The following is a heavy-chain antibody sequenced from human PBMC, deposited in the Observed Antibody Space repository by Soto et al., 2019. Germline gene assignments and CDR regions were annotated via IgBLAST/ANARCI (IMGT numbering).Heavy chain of an antibody. CDR3: ARGVATSLDVDY. CDR1: GGSISSGGYY. Sequence: QVQLQESGPGLVKPSQTLSLTCTVSGGSISSGGYYWSWIRQHPGKGLEWIGNIYYSGSTYYNPSLRGRVTKSVDTSKNQFSLKLSSVTAADTAVYYCARGVATSLDVDYWGQGTLVTVSS. V-gene: IGHV4-31*03. D-gene: IGHD5-12*01. CDR2: IYYSGST. J-gene: IGHJ4*02.